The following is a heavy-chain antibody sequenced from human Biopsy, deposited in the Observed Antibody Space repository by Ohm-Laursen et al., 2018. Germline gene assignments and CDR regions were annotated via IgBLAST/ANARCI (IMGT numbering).Heavy chain of an antibody. CDR2: INAYNGNT. Sequence: ASVKVSCKSSGYTFTNYGISWVRQAPGQGLEWMGWINAYNGNTNYAQKLQGRVTMTTDTSTSTAYMELRSLRSDDTALYYCARDRTPYYDFWSGKSFDNWFDPWGQGTLVTVSS. V-gene: IGHV1-18*01. CDR1: GYTFTNYG. D-gene: IGHD3-3*01. J-gene: IGHJ5*02. CDR3: ARDRTPYYDFWSGKSFDNWFDP.